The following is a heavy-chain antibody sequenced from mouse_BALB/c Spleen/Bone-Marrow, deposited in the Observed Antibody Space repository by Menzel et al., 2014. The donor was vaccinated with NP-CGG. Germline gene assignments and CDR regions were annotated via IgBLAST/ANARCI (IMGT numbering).Heavy chain of an antibody. D-gene: IGHD2-1*01. CDR3: TRSRNYLFAY. V-gene: IGHV1S81*02. J-gene: IGHJ3*01. Sequence: QVQLQQSGAELVKPGASVRLSCKASGYTFTNYYMYWVKQRPGQGLEWIGEINPSNGGTNFNEKFKSKATLTVDKSSNTTYMQLSSLTSEDSAVYYCTRSRNYLFAYWGQGTLVTVSA. CDR1: GYTFTNYY. CDR2: INPSNGGT.